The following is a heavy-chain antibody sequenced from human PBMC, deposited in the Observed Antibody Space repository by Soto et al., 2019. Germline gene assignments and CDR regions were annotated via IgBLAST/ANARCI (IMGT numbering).Heavy chain of an antibody. J-gene: IGHJ4*02. V-gene: IGHV3-74*01. D-gene: IGHD3-22*01. Sequence: PGGSLRLSCAASGFTFSSYGMHWVRQAPGKGLVWVSRLQSDGSSPDYADSVKGRFTISRDNAKNTLYLQMNSLRAEDTAVYYCAKSPGMYYYDSSGYYHYDYWGQGTLVTVSS. CDR1: GFTFSSYG. CDR3: AKSPGMYYYDSSGYYHYDY. CDR2: LQSDGSSP.